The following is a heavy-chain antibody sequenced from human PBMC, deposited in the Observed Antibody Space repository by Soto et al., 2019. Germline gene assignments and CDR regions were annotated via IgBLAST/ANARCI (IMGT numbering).Heavy chain of an antibody. D-gene: IGHD2-8*01. J-gene: IGHJ6*02. V-gene: IGHV4-61*01. CDR1: GGSVSSGSYY. CDR3: ARGGVLSGPSYYYGMDV. CDR2: IYYSGST. Sequence: PETLSLTCTVSGGSVSSGSYYWSWIRQPPGKGLEWIGHIYYSGSTNYNPSLKSRVTISVDTSKNQFSLKLSSVTAADTAVYYCARGGVLSGPSYYYGMDVWGQGTTVTVSS.